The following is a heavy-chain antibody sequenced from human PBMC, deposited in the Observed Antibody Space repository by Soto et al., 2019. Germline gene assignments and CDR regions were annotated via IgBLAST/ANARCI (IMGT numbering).Heavy chain of an antibody. CDR3: ARGSQDIVVVVASAHELHYVMDG. CDR2: IIPIFGTA. V-gene: IGHV1-69*13. D-gene: IGHD2-15*01. CDR1: GGTFSSYA. Sequence: ASLQVSCKASGGTFSSYAISWVRQAPGQGLEWMGGIIPIFGTANYAQKFQGRVTITADESTSTAYMELSSLRSEDTAVYYCARGSQDIVVVVASAHELHYVMDGCGQGPTLT. J-gene: IGHJ6*02.